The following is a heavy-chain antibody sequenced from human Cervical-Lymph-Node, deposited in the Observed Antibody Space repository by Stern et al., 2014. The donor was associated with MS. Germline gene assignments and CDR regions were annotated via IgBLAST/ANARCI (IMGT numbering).Heavy chain of an antibody. CDR1: GGIFSNYA. J-gene: IGHJ6*02. CDR2: FIPLFGTT. Sequence: QVQLVQSGAEVKKPGSSVTVSCKASGGIFSNYAISWVRQAPGQGLEWMGAFIPLFGTTFYAQKFQGRVTSTADESTSTVYMDLSSLRSEDTAVYYCARDNDDNGMDVWGQGTTITVSS. CDR3: ARDNDDNGMDV. V-gene: IGHV1-69*01. D-gene: IGHD1-1*01.